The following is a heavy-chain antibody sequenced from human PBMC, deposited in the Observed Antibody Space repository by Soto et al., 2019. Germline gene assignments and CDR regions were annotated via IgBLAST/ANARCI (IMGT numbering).Heavy chain of an antibody. CDR1: GGSISSSSYY. CDR2: IYYSGST. V-gene: IGHV4-39*01. Sequence: SETLSLTCTVSGGSISSSSYYWGWIRQPPGKGLEWIGSIYYSGSTYYNPSLKSRVTISVDTSKNQFSLKLSSVTAADTAVYYCARQKSASSSWYDLPGWFDPWGQGTLVTVSS. J-gene: IGHJ5*02. CDR3: ARQKSASSSWYDLPGWFDP. D-gene: IGHD6-13*01.